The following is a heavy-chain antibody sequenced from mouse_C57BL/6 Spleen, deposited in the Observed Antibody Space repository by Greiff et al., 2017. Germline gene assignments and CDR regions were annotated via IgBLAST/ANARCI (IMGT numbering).Heavy chain of an antibody. CDR2: ISYGGSN. CDR3: ARWMVTTDY. D-gene: IGHD2-2*01. Sequence: VQLKESGPGLVKPSQSLSLTCSVTGYSITSGYYWNWIRQFPGNKLEWMGYISYGGSNNYNPSLKNRISITRDTSKNQFFLKLNSVTTEDTATYYCARWMVTTDYWGQGTTLTVSS. V-gene: IGHV3-6*01. CDR1: GYSITSGYY. J-gene: IGHJ2*01.